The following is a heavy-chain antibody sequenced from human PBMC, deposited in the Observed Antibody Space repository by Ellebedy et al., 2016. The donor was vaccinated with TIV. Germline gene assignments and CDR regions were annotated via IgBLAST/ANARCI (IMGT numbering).Heavy chain of an antibody. CDR2: INPNRGHT. Sequence: AASAKVSCKASGHPFTGYYFHWVRQAPGQGLEWMGWINPNRGHTNYAQKFRGRVTMTSEMSIRPVHMEMSSLRSDDTAVYYCATGTQAASSVWYFDLWGRGTLVAVSS. CDR3: ATGTQAASSVWYFDL. D-gene: IGHD1/OR15-1a*01. CDR1: GHPFTGYY. J-gene: IGHJ2*01. V-gene: IGHV1-2*02.